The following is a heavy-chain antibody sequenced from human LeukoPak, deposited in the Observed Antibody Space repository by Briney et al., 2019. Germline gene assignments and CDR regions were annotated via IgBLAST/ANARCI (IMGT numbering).Heavy chain of an antibody. CDR3: ARSGSSWYSHFDF. CDR1: GFTFNEYG. J-gene: IGHJ4*02. CDR2: ISCNGGST. V-gene: IGHV3-20*04. D-gene: IGHD6-13*01. Sequence: GGSLRLSCAASGFTFNEYGMSWVRQAPGKGLEWVSGISCNGGSTDYAGSVKGRFTISRDNAKNSLFLQMNSLKAEDTALYCCARSGSSWYSHFDFWGQGTLVTVSS.